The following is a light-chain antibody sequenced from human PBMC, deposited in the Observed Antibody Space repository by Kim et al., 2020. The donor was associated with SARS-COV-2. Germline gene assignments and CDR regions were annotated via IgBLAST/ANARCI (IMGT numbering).Light chain of an antibody. Sequence: DIQMTQSPSTLSASVGDRVTLTCRASQTISTCLAWYQQKPGKAPNLLIYLASTLESGVPSRFIGSGSGTEFTLTIDSLQPDDFASYYCQHNRRSPYTFGQGTKLEI. CDR3: QHNRRSPYT. J-gene: IGKJ2*01. CDR1: QTISTC. CDR2: LAS. V-gene: IGKV1-5*03.